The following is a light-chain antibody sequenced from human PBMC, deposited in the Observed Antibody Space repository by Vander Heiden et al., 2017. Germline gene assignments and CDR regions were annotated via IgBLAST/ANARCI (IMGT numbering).Light chain of an antibody. J-gene: IGLJ2*01. CDR2: EVT. Sequence: QSALTQPASVSGSPGQSITISCTGTSSDVGGYNYVSWYQQHPGKAPKLMIYEVTNRPSGVSNRFSGSKSGSTASLTISGLQAEDEADYYCSSYTSTSTVVFGGGTKLTV. CDR1: SSDVGGYNY. CDR3: SSYTSTSTVV. V-gene: IGLV2-14*01.